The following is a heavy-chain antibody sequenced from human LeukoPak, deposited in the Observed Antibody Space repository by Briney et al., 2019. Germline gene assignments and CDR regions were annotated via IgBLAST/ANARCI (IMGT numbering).Heavy chain of an antibody. J-gene: IGHJ4*02. V-gene: IGHV4-30-4*01. CDR3: ARESYGDKLKGYYFDY. CDR2: IYYSGST. D-gene: IGHD4-17*01. Sequence: PSETLSLTCTVSGGSISSGDYYWSWIRQPPGKGLEWIGYIYYSGSTYHNPSLKSRVTISVDTSKNQFSLKLSSVTAADTAVYYCARESYGDKLKGYYFDYWGQGTLVTVSS. CDR1: GGSISSGDYY.